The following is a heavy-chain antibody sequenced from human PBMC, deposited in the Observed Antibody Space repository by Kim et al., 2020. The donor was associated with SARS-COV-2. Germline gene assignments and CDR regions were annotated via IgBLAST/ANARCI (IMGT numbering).Heavy chain of an antibody. CDR1: GFTFSSYA. V-gene: IGHV3-23*01. J-gene: IGHJ3*02. Sequence: GGSLRLSCAASGFTFSSYAMSWVRQAPGKGLEWVSAISGSGGRTYYADSVKGRFTISRDNSKNSLYLQMNSLRAEDTAVYYCAKDRVQLAGNDAYDIWGEGTMVTVSS. CDR3: AKDRVQLAGNDAYDI. CDR2: ISGSGGRT. D-gene: IGHD6-13*01.